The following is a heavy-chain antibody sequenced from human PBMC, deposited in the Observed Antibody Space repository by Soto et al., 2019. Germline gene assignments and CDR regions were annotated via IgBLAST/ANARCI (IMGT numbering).Heavy chain of an antibody. V-gene: IGHV3-64D*06. CDR1: GFTFSMFS. Sequence: GGSLRLSCSASGFTFSMFSMHWVRQAPGKGLEYVSGISSNGGSTYYADSVKGRFTISRDNSKNTLYLQMSSLRAVDTAVYYCVHPRSTVQIPPTWGQGTLVTVSS. J-gene: IGHJ5*02. D-gene: IGHD4-17*01. CDR2: ISSNGGST. CDR3: VHPRSTVQIPPT.